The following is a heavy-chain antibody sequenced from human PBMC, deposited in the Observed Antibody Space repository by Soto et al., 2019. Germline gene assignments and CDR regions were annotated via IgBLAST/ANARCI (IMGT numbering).Heavy chain of an antibody. D-gene: IGHD6-13*01. J-gene: IGHJ6*02. Sequence: SVKVSCKASGGTFSSYAISWVRQAPGQGLEWMGGIIPIFGTANYAQKFQGRVTITADESTSTAYMELSSLRSEDTAVYYCAGVRIARVDEMGYYYYGMDVWGQGTTVTVSS. V-gene: IGHV1-69*13. CDR1: GGTFSSYA. CDR3: AGVRIARVDEMGYYYYGMDV. CDR2: IIPIFGTA.